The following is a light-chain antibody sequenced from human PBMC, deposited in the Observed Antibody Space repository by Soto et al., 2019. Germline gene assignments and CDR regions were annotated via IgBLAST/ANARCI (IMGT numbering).Light chain of an antibody. CDR1: RSNIGGYNY. Sequence: QYVLTQPPSASGTPGQRVTISCSGGRSNIGGYNYVYWFQQYPGTAPKVLVFGTNLRPSGVPDRFSASKSGTSGSLTISGLRFEDEAAYYCAAWDDSMRVVLFGGGTKVTVL. V-gene: IGLV1-47*02. J-gene: IGLJ2*01. CDR2: GTN. CDR3: AAWDDSMRVVL.